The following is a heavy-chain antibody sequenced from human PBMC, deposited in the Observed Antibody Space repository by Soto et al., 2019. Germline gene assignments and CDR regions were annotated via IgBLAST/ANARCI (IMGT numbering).Heavy chain of an antibody. CDR1: GFSFSNYV. CDR3: AKLGETYPNYYFDY. CDR2: VTGSGGST. J-gene: IGHJ4*02. Sequence: EVQLLDSGGGLVQPGGSLRLSCAVSGFSFSNYVMNWVRQAPGKGLEWVSAVTGSGGSTYYADSVKGRFTISRDNSENTLYLQMNSLRAEDTAVYYCAKLGETYPNYYFDYWGQGALVTVSS. V-gene: IGHV3-23*01. D-gene: IGHD2-21*01.